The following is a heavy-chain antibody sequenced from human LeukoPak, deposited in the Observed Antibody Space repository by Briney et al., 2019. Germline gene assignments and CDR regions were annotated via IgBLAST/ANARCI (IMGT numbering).Heavy chain of an antibody. J-gene: IGHJ4*02. CDR3: ARGFADFVWGSYPSSY. CDR1: GFTFSSYS. Sequence: GGSLRLSCAASGFTFSSYSMNWVRQAPGKGLEWVSSITGSSSYIHYADSVRGRFTISRDNAKNSLYLQMNSLRAEDTAVYYCARGFADFVWGSYPSSYWGQGILVTVSS. D-gene: IGHD3-16*02. CDR2: ITGSSSYI. V-gene: IGHV3-21*01.